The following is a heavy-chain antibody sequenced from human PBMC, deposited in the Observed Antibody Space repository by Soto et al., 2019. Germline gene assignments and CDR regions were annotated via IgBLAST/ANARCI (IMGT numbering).Heavy chain of an antibody. Sequence: GGSLRLSCAASGFTFSSYGMHWVRQAPGKGLEWVAVIWYDGSNKYYADSVKGRFTISRDNSKNTLYLQMNSLRAEDTAVYYCARVSPPRSGYDPFDYWGQGTLVTVSS. D-gene: IGHD5-12*01. CDR3: ARVSPPRSGYDPFDY. J-gene: IGHJ4*02. V-gene: IGHV3-33*01. CDR2: IWYDGSNK. CDR1: GFTFSSYG.